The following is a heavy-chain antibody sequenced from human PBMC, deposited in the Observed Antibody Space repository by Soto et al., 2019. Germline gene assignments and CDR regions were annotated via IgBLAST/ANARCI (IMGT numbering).Heavy chain of an antibody. CDR3: AKSPYFICSSANCYRYYFDY. Sequence: PGGSLRPSCAASGLPFGDSGMHWLRKAPGKGLEWVAVISHDGSVKFYAYSVKARFTISRDNSKNTLYLQMSGLRAENTAVYYCAKSPYFICSSANCYRYYFDYWGQGTLVTVSS. D-gene: IGHD2-2*02. CDR2: ISHDGSVK. CDR1: GLPFGDSG. V-gene: IGHV3-30*18. J-gene: IGHJ4*02.